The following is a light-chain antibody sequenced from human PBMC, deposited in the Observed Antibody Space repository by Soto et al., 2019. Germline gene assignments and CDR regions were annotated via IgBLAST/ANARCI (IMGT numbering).Light chain of an antibody. V-gene: IGKV3-20*01. CDR3: QQYESSPLT. J-gene: IGKJ4*01. CDR2: GAS. CDR1: QSVSSSY. Sequence: EIVLTQSPGTLSLPPGERATLSCRASQSVSSSYLAWYQQKPGQAPRLLIYGASSRATGIPDRFSGSGSGTDFTLTISRLEPEDFAVYYCQQYESSPLTFGGGTKVEIK.